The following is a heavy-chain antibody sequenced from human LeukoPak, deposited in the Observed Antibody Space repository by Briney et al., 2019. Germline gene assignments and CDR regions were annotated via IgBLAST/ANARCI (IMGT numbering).Heavy chain of an antibody. CDR2: FDPEDGET. D-gene: IGHD3-22*01. CDR3: ATRSSYYDSSGYYQDAFDI. CDR1: GYTLTELS. Sequence: ASVKVSCKVSGYTLTELSMHWVRQAPGKGLEWMGGFDPEDGETIYAQKFQGRVTMTEDTSTDTAYMELSSLRSEDTAVYYCATRSSYYDSSGYYQDAFDIWGQGTTVTVSS. J-gene: IGHJ3*02. V-gene: IGHV1-24*01.